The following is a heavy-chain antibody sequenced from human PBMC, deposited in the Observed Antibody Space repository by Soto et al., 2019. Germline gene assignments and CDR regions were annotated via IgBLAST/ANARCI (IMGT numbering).Heavy chain of an antibody. Sequence: QVGLVKPGGEGKKPGSSVKVSCKASGYTFTKYVISWVRQAPGQGLEGMGWINPSNDHTIYAHKFQGRVTLTTDTSTSTVFMELRSLKSDCTAFYYCARTPTYGRFGDSLGQGTLGTVSS. D-gene: IGHD3-16*01. CDR1: GYTFTKYV. CDR3: ARTPTYGRFGDS. V-gene: IGHV1-18*04. J-gene: IGHJ4*02. CDR2: INPSNDHT.